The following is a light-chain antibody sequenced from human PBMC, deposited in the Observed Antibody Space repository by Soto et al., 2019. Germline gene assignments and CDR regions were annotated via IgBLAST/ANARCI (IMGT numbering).Light chain of an antibody. V-gene: IGKV1-9*01. Sequence: DVQLTQSPSSLSASVGDIVNITCPASQCISSYLAWYQQIPGKASQLLIYGGSTLQSGVPSRFSGRGAGTEFTLKISDLQPCALATYVGQQLNTYPLTFGAGPKVDIK. CDR3: QQLNTYPLT. CDR1: QCISSY. J-gene: IGKJ3*01. CDR2: GGS.